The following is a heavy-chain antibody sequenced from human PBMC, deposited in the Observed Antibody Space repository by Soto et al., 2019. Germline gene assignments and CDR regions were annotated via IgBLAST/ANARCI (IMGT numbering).Heavy chain of an antibody. V-gene: IGHV1-18*01. CDR3: ARVVGALGNWFDP. CDR1: GYTFTSYG. J-gene: IGHJ5*02. D-gene: IGHD1-26*01. CDR2: ISAYNGNT. Sequence: QVQLVQSGAEVKKPGASVKVSCKASGYTFTSYGISWVRQAPGQGLEWMGRISAYNGNTNYAQKLQGRVTMTTDTSTSTWYMRLRSLRSDDTAVYYCARVVGALGNWFDPWGQGTLVTVSA.